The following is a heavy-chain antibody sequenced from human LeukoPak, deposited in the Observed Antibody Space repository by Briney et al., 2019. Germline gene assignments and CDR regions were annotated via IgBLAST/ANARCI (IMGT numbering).Heavy chain of an antibody. V-gene: IGHV3-21*01. D-gene: IGHD3-3*01. J-gene: IGHJ6*02. CDR3: ARDSTIFGVVIPNGMDV. Sequence: GRSLRLSCAASGFTFSSYSMNWVRQAPGKGLEWVSSISSSSSYIYYADSVKGRFTISRDNAKNSLYLQMNSLRAEDTAVYYCARDSTIFGVVIPNGMDVWGQGTTVTVSS. CDR2: ISSSSSYI. CDR1: GFTFSSYS.